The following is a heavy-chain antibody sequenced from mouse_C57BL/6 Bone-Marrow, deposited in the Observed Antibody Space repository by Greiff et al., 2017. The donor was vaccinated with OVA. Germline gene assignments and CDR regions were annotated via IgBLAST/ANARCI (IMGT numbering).Heavy chain of an antibody. D-gene: IGHD2-5*01. CDR2: FTMYSDAT. V-gene: IGHV1-49*01. CDR1: YFAFMASA. CDR3: ARGNYRNYSGGY. J-gene: IGHJ4*01. Sequence: LVESGAELVRPGSSVKLSCKASYFAFMASAMHWVKQRPGHGLEWIGSFTMYSDATEYSENFKGKATLTANTSSSTAYMELSSLTSEDSAVYYCARGNYRNYSGGYGGRETSVTVSS.